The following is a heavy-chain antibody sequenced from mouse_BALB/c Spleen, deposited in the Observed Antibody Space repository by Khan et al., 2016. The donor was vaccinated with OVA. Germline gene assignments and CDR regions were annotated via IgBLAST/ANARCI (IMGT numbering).Heavy chain of an antibody. J-gene: IGHJ2*01. CDR3: AFSHFYYRYSFFDY. D-gene: IGHD2-12*01. CDR2: ISYSGST. V-gene: IGHV3-2*02. CDR1: AYSITSDYA. Sequence: EVQLQESGPGLVKPSQSLSLTCTVTAYSITSDYAWTWIRQFPGNKLEWMGYISYSGSTSYNPSLKSRISITRDTSKNQFFLQLISVTTEDTATYYCAFSHFYYRYSFFDYWGQGTTLTVSS.